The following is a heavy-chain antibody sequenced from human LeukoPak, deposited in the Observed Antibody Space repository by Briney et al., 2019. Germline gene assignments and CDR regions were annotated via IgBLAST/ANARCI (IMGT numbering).Heavy chain of an antibody. CDR2: IRSKASSYAT. J-gene: IGHJ6*02. CDR3: TRFTRYCSGGSCPFGMDV. V-gene: IGHV3-73*01. Sequence: GGSLRLSCAASGFTFSGSAMHWVRQASGKGLEWVGRIRSKASSYATAYAASVRGRFTISRDDSKNTAYLQMNSLKTEDTAVYYCTRFTRYCSGGSCPFGMDVWGQGTTVTVSS. D-gene: IGHD2-15*01. CDR1: GFTFSGSA.